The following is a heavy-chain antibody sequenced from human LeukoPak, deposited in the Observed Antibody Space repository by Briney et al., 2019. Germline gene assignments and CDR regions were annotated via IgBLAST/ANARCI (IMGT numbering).Heavy chain of an antibody. V-gene: IGHV1-46*01. D-gene: IGHD6-19*01. CDR3: ARGRPGSGWSFDY. CDR1: GYTFTTHY. CDR2: INPSGGTT. Sequence: ASVKVSFKASGYTFTTHYMHWVRQAPGQGLEWMGIINPSGGTTNYAQKFQGRVTMTRDTSTTTLYMELSSLRSEDTAVYYCARGRPGSGWSFDYWGQGTLVTVSS. J-gene: IGHJ4*02.